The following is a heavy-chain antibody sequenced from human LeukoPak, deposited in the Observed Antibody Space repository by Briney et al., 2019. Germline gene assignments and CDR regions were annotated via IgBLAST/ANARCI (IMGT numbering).Heavy chain of an antibody. CDR2: IYYSGST. J-gene: IGHJ4*02. CDR1: GGSISSYY. V-gene: IGHV4-59*01. CDR3: ARGDSAYDYFDY. D-gene: IGHD5-12*01. Sequence: SETLSLTCTVSGGSISSYYWSWIRQPPGKGLEWIGYIYYSGSTNYNPSLKSRVTISVDTSKNQFSLKLSFVTAADTAVYYCARGDSAYDYFDYWGQGTLVTVSS.